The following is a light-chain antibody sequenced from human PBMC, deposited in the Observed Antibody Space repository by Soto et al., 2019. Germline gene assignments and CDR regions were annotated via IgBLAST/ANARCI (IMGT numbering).Light chain of an antibody. CDR2: DAS. V-gene: IGKV3-11*01. Sequence: IVLTQSPVTLALSPGERAVLSCRASQSVSTSLAWYQHKPGQAPRLFIYDASKRAPGIPARFSGSGSGTEFTLTISSPEPEDFAVYYCQVRDVWPSFGQGTKVEI. CDR1: QSVSTS. J-gene: IGKJ1*01. CDR3: QVRDVWPS.